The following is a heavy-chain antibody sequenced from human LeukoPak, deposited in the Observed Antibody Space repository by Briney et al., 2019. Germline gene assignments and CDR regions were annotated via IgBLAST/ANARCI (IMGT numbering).Heavy chain of an antibody. CDR3: ARGAYSSGWAYFDH. CDR2: ISHI. J-gene: IGHJ4*02. V-gene: IGHV3-21*01. D-gene: IGHD6-19*01. CDR1: GFTFSRYS. Sequence: GGSLRLSCAASGFTFSRYSMNWVRQAPGKGLEWVSTISHIYYADSVKGRFTISRDNAKNSLYLHMDSLRAEDTAVYYCARGAYSSGWAYFDHWGQGTLVTVSS.